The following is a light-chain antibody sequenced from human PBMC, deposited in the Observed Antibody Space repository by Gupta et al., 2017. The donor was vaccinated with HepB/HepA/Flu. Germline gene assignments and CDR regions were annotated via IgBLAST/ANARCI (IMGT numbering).Light chain of an antibody. CDR3: SSYAGSNNLI. CDR1: SSDVGGYNY. V-gene: IGLV2-8*01. CDR2: EVS. J-gene: IGLJ2*01. Sequence: QSALTQPPSASGSPGQSVTISCTGTSSDVGGYNYVSWYQQHPGKAPKLMIYEVSKRPAGVPARFSGSKSGNTASLTVSGLQEEEEADYYCSSYAGSNNLIFGGGTKLTVL.